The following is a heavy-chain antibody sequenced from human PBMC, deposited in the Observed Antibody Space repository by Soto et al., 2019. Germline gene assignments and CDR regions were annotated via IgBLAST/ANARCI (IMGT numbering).Heavy chain of an antibody. CDR1: GFTFSRHA. D-gene: IGHD3-3*02. CDR2: IGDSGGMT. Sequence: EVQLLESGGGLVQPGGSLRLSCAVSGFTFSRHAMSWVRQAPGKGLEWVATIGDSGGMTYYADSVKGRFTISRDNSRNTLALQMNSLRAEETAVYYCAKVDLPPFLGWLLTGGTFGIWGRGTMVTVSS. J-gene: IGHJ3*02. V-gene: IGHV3-23*01. CDR3: AKVDLPPFLGWLLTGGTFGI.